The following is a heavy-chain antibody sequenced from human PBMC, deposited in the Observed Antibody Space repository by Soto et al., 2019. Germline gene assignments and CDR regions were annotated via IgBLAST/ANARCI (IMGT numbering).Heavy chain of an antibody. D-gene: IGHD4-17*01. J-gene: IGHJ4*02. CDR2: IYYSGST. CDR3: ARDRDYYGGNVFDY. CDR1: GGSISSGGYY. V-gene: IGHV4-31*03. Sequence: SETLSLTCTVSGGSISSGGYYWSWIRQHPGKGLEWIGYIYYSGSTYYNPSLKSRVTISVDTSKNQFSLKLSSVTAADTAVYYCARDRDYYGGNVFDYWGQGTLVTVSS.